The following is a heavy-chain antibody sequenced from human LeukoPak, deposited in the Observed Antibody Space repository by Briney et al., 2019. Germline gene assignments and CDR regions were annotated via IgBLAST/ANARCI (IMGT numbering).Heavy chain of an antibody. V-gene: IGHV3-21*01. D-gene: IGHD6-19*01. CDR1: GFTFSSYS. CDR2: ISSSSSYI. CDR3: TRYRSSDFDY. J-gene: IGHJ4*02. Sequence: GGSPRLSCAASGFTFSSYSMNWVRQAPGKGLEWVSSISSSSSYIYYADSVKGRFTISRDNAKNSLYLQMNSLRAEDTAVYYCTRYRSSDFDYWGQGTLVTVSS.